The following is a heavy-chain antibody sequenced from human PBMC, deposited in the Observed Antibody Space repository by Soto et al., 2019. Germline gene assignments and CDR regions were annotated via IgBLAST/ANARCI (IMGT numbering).Heavy chain of an antibody. Sequence: VQLVESGGGVVQPGRSLRLSCAASGFSFSSYGIHWVRQAPGKGLEWVAVIWYDGSNEYYADSVKGRFSISRDNSKGTVYLQMNSRRAGDTAVDYGAKDRGGGAVVPDYWGQGTLVTVSS. D-gene: IGHD2-21*01. CDR3: AKDRGGGAVVPDY. V-gene: IGHV3-33*06. CDR2: IWYDGSNE. J-gene: IGHJ4*02. CDR1: GFSFSSYG.